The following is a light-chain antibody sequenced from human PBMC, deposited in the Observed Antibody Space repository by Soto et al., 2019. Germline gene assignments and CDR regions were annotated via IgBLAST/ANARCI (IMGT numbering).Light chain of an antibody. CDR3: QQYGTSPRT. Sequence: EIVMRQSPGSLSLSPGERPTLSCRARQSISSNYLAWYQQKPGQSPRLLIYGASSRATGIPDRFSGRGSGTDFTLTISRLEPEDFAVYFCQQYGTSPRTFGQGTKVDI. J-gene: IGKJ1*01. CDR2: GAS. V-gene: IGKV3-20*01. CDR1: QSISSNY.